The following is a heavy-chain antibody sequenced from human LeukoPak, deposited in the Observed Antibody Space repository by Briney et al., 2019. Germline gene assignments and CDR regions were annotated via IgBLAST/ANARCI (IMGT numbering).Heavy chain of an antibody. D-gene: IGHD3-10*01. V-gene: IGHV3-23*01. CDR1: GFTFSNAW. CDR2: ISGSGGST. CDR3: AKGGFITMVRGVSHYYYMDA. J-gene: IGHJ6*03. Sequence: GGSLRLACAASGFTFSNAWMSWVRQAPGKGLEWVSAISGSGGSTYYADSVKGRFTISRDNSKNTLYLQMNSLRAEDTAVYYCAKGGFITMVRGVSHYYYMDAWGKGTTVTVSS.